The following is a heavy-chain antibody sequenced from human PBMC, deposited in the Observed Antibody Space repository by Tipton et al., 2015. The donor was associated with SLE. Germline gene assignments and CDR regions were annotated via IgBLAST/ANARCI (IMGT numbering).Heavy chain of an antibody. D-gene: IGHD1-1*01. J-gene: IGHJ4*02. CDR1: GYTFTNHH. Sequence: QSGAEVKKPGASMKVSCEASGYTFTNHHMHWVRQAPGQGLEWMGVINPTTGHATNAQKFKDRVTMTSDTSTSTVHMELSSLTFDDTAVYFCARGGNNWLILDFWGQGTLVTVSS. CDR3: ARGGNNWLILDF. CDR2: INPTTGHA. V-gene: IGHV1-46*01.